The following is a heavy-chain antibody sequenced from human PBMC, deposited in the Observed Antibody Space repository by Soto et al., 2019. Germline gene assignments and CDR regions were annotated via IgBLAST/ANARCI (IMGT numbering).Heavy chain of an antibody. CDR1: GYTFTSYA. Sequence: ASVKVSCKASGYTFTSYAMHWVRQAPGQRLERMGWINAGNGNTKYSQKFQGRVTITRDTSASTAYMELSSLRSEDTAVYYCARDLMITSDPPFDYWGQGTLVTVSS. CDR2: INAGNGNT. J-gene: IGHJ4*02. CDR3: ARDLMITSDPPFDY. V-gene: IGHV1-3*01. D-gene: IGHD3-16*01.